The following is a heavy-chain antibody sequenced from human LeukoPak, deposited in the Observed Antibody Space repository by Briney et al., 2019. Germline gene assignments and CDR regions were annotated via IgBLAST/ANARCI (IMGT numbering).Heavy chain of an antibody. J-gene: IGHJ2*01. D-gene: IGHD3-16*01. Sequence: GASVKVSRKASGYTFTNYYIHWVRQAPGQGLEWMGIISPSGGSPTYAQKFQGRVTMTRDTSTGTVYMDLSSLRSEDTAVYYCSRDLRDWYFDLWGRGTLVTVSS. V-gene: IGHV1-46*01. CDR2: ISPSGGSP. CDR3: SRDLRDWYFDL. CDR1: GYTFTNYY.